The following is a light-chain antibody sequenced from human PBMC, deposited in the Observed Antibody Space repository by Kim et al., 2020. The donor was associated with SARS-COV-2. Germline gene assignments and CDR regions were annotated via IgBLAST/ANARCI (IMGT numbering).Light chain of an antibody. J-gene: IGKJ1*01. CDR2: GTS. CDR3: QQYDTSPWT. Sequence: PGERATLSCRTSQSVGSDYLAWYQQKPGQAPRLLIYGTSSRATGIPDRFSGSGSGTDFTLTISRLEPEDFAVFYCQQYDTSPWTFGQGTKL. CDR1: QSVGSDY. V-gene: IGKV3-20*01.